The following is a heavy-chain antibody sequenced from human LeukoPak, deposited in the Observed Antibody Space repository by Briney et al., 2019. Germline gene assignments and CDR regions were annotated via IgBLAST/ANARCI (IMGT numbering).Heavy chain of an antibody. CDR3: AKQRVSNGYYYFDY. J-gene: IGHJ4*02. CDR2: FSSGAST. V-gene: IGHV3-23*01. D-gene: IGHD3-22*01. CDR1: GFTISSYA. Sequence: PGGSLRLSCAASGFTISSYAMSWVRQAPGKGLEWVSSFSSGASTDYADSVKGRFTISRDNPKNTVCLQMNSLRAEDTAVYYCAKQRVSNGYYYFDYWGQGTLVTVSS.